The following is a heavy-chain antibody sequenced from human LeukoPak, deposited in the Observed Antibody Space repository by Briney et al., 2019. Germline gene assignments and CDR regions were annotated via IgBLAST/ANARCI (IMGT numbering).Heavy chain of an antibody. D-gene: IGHD4-17*01. V-gene: IGHV4-39*01. Sequence: SETLSLTCTVSGGSISSSSYYWGWIRQPPGKGLEWIGSIYYSGSTYYNPSLKSRVTISVDTSKNQFSLKLSSVTAADTAVYYCAKLGFDYGDYGVYWGQGTLVTVSS. J-gene: IGHJ4*02. CDR1: GGSISSSSYY. CDR3: AKLGFDYGDYGVY. CDR2: IYYSGST.